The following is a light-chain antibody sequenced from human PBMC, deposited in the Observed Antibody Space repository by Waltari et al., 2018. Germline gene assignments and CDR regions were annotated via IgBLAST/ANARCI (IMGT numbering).Light chain of an antibody. V-gene: IGLV1-40*01. J-gene: IGLJ2*01. CDR2: DNN. Sequence: QSVLTQPPSVSGAPGQRVTISCTGSSSNIGAGYEVHWYQQLPGTAPKLLIYDNNNRPSGVPDRFSGSKSGTSASLAITGLQAEDEADYYCQSYDRSLSGSVFGGGTKLTVL. CDR3: QSYDRSLSGSV. CDR1: SSNIGAGYE.